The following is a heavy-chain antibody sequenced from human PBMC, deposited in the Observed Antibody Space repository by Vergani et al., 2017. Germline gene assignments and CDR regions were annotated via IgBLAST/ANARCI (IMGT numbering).Heavy chain of an antibody. Sequence: QVQLMQSGAEVKKPGASVKVSCKASGYTFTSYGISWVRQAPGQGLEWMGWISAYNGNTNYAQKLQGRVTMTTDTSTSTAYMELRSLRSDDTAVYYCARVIDYYDSSGHIDYWGQGTLVTVSS. J-gene: IGHJ4*02. CDR1: GYTFTSYG. CDR2: ISAYNGNT. D-gene: IGHD3-22*01. V-gene: IGHV1-18*01. CDR3: ARVIDYYDSSGHIDY.